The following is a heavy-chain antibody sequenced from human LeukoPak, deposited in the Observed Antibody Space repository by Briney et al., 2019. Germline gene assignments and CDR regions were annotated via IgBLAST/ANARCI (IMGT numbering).Heavy chain of an antibody. Sequence: ASVKVSCKASGYSFSNYAIYWVRQAPGQRLEWMGWINPGYGNTKYSQEFRGRVTITRDTSASTAYMELRSLRSDDTAVYYCARGFPSRRNYDTSGYYSYFFDYWGQGTLVTVSS. D-gene: IGHD3-22*01. J-gene: IGHJ4*02. CDR3: ARGFPSRRNYDTSGYYSYFFDY. CDR1: GYSFSNYA. CDR2: INPGYGNT. V-gene: IGHV1-3*01.